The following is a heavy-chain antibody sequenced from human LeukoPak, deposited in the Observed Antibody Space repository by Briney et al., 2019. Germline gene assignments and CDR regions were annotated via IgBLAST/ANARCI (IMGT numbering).Heavy chain of an antibody. D-gene: IGHD1-26*01. CDR1: GYSFFTYW. V-gene: IGHV5-51*01. CDR2: IYPGDSDT. J-gene: IGHJ2*01. Sequence: PRGALKISRVGSGYSFFTYWVGWVRPRPGEGPEWVGGIYPGDSDTRYSPSFQGQVTISADKSINTAYLQWSNLKASDTAMYFCARDAIVGATQGYFDLWGRGTLVTVSS. CDR3: ARDAIVGATQGYFDL.